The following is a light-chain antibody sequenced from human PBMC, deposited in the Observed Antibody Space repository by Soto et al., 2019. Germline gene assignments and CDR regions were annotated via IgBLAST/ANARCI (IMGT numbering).Light chain of an antibody. V-gene: IGKV1-5*03. J-gene: IGKJ1*01. CDR2: KAS. CDR1: QTISSW. CDR3: QQCFWHWT. Sequence: DIQMTQSPSTLSGSVGDRVTITCRASQTISSWLAWYQQKPGKAPKLLIYKASTLKSGVPSRFSGSGSGTEFTLTISSLQPDDFATYYCQQCFWHWTFGQGTKVDNK.